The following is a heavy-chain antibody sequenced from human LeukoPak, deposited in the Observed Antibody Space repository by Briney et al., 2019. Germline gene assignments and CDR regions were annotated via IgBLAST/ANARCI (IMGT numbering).Heavy chain of an antibody. J-gene: IGHJ6*02. V-gene: IGHV3-23*01. D-gene: IGHD2-2*02. CDR1: GFTFDDYA. Sequence: GGSLRLSCAASGFTFDDYAMHWVRQAPGKGLEWVSAISGSGGSTYYADSVKGRFTISRDNSKNTLYLQMNSLRAEDTAVYYCAKPLGYCSSTSCYTSNYYYYYYGMDVWAQGTTVTVSS. CDR2: ISGSGGST. CDR3: AKPLGYCSSTSCYTSNYYYYYYGMDV.